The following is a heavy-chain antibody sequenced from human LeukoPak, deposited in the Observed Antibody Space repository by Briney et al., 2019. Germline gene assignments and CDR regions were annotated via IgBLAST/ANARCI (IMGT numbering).Heavy chain of an antibody. CDR3: TTARSSYHDYGDGYYGMDV. J-gene: IGHJ6*02. V-gene: IGHV3-15*01. CDR2: IKSKTDGGTT. Sequence: GGSLRLSCAASGFTFGNAWMSWVRQAPGKGLEWVGRIKSKTDGGTTDYAAPVKGRFTISRDDSKNTLYLQMNSLKTEDTAVYYCTTARSSYHDYGDGYYGMDVWGQGTTVTVSS. CDR1: GFTFGNAW. D-gene: IGHD4-17*01.